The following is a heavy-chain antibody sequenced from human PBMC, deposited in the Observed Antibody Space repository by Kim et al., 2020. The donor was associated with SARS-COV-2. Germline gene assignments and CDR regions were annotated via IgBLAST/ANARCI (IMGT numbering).Heavy chain of an antibody. CDR1: GGSISSPGYW. Sequence: SETLSLTCTVSGGSISSPGYWWGWIRQPPGKGLEWIGIVQYTGATYYNPSLKTRVTISVDTSRNVFSLKLTSVTAADTAVYHCARFGPVTRSSVLDYWG. CDR3: ARFGPVTRSSVLDY. D-gene: IGHD4-4*01. J-gene: IGHJ4*01. CDR2: VQYTGAT. V-gene: IGHV4-39*01.